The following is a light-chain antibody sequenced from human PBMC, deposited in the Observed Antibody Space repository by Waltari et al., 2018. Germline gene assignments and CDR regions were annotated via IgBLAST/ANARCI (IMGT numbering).Light chain of an antibody. J-gene: IGLJ3*02. CDR3: ASWDDSLNGHWV. CDR1: ASNIGGKL. CDR2: RSA. Sequence: QSVLTQPPSASGTPGQRVTISCSGSASNIGGKLVTWYQQLPGKAPKLLIYRSAPRPSGVHDRFSGSKSGTSASLAISGLQSEDDADYFCASWDDSLNGHWVFGGGTKVTVL. V-gene: IGLV1-44*01.